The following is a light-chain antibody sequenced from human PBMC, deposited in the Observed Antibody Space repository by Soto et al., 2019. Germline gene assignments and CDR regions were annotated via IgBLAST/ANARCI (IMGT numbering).Light chain of an antibody. CDR2: DAS. Sequence: EIVLTQSPATLSLSPGERATLSCRASQSVSSYLAWYQQKPGQAPRLLIYDASNRATGIPARFSGSGSGTDFTLTISSLEPEDVAVYYCQQRSNCLFGPGTKVDIK. CDR3: QQRSNCL. J-gene: IGKJ3*01. CDR1: QSVSSY. V-gene: IGKV3-11*01.